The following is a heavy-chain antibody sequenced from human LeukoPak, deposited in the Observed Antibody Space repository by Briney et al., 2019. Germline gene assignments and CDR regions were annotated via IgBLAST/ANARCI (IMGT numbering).Heavy chain of an antibody. D-gene: IGHD5-18*01. CDR2: IYHSGST. Sequence: SGTLSLTCAVSGGSISSSNWWSWVRQPPGKGLEWIGEIYHSGSTNYNPSLKSRVTISVDKSKNQFSLKLSSVTAADTAIYYCARAGYSYGIISYFDSWGQGTLVTVSS. V-gene: IGHV4-4*02. J-gene: IGHJ4*02. CDR1: GGSISSSNW. CDR3: ARAGYSYGIISYFDS.